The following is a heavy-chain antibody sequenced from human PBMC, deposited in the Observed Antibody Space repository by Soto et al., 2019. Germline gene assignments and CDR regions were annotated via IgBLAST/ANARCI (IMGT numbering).Heavy chain of an antibody. J-gene: IGHJ4*02. CDR1: GYTFTSYY. V-gene: IGHV1-2*02. D-gene: IGHD3-22*01. Sequence: EASVKVSCKASGYTFTSYYIHWVRQAPGQGLEWMGWINPITGGTNYAPKFQGRVTMTGDTSITTAYMELSRLRSDDTAVYYCAGNYYDSSDRDYLDYWGQGTPVTVSS. CDR2: INPITGGT. CDR3: AGNYYDSSDRDYLDY.